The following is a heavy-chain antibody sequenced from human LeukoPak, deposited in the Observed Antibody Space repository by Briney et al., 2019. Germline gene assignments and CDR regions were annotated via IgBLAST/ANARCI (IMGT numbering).Heavy chain of an antibody. CDR1: GFTFSNYG. Sequence: HTGGSLRLSCAASGFTFSNYGMHWVRQAPGKGLEWVAVISYDETNKFYGDSVKGRFTISRDNSKNTLYLQMNSLRAEDTAVYYCANGRRRDLQDFQYWGQGTLITVSS. V-gene: IGHV3-30*18. CDR2: ISYDETNK. D-gene: IGHD1-26*01. CDR3: ANGRRRDLQDFQY. J-gene: IGHJ4*02.